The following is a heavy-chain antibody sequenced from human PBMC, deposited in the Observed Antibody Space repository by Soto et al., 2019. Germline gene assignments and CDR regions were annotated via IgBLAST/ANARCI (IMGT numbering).Heavy chain of an antibody. CDR3: ARGYSTSPNWFDP. CDR1: GFTFSNYW. V-gene: IGHV3-7*03. D-gene: IGHD6-6*01. J-gene: IGHJ5*02. CDR2: IKLDGSAK. Sequence: GSLRLPCAASGFTFSNYWMRWVRQAPGKGLEWVANIKLDGSAKYYVDSVKGRFTISRDNAGNSLYLQMNSLRAEDTAVYYCARGYSTSPNWFDPWGQGTLVTVSS.